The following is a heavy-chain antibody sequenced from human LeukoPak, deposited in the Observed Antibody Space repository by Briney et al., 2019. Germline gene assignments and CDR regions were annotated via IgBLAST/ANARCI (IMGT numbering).Heavy chain of an antibody. CDR2: ISYDGSNK. Sequence: GGSLRLSCAASGFTFSSYGMHWVRQAPGKGLEWVAVISYDGSNKYYADSVKGRFTISRDNSKNTLYLQMNSLRAEDTAVYYCAKGQIWFGDQNPLDYWGQGTLVTVSS. D-gene: IGHD3-10*01. V-gene: IGHV3-30*18. CDR1: GFTFSSYG. CDR3: AKGQIWFGDQNPLDY. J-gene: IGHJ4*02.